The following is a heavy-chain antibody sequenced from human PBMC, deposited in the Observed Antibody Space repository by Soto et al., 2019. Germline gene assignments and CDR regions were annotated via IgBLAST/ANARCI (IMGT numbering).Heavy chain of an antibody. J-gene: IGHJ6*02. CDR1: GFTFSSYA. Sequence: QVQLVESGGGVVQPGRSLRLSCAASGFTFSSYAMHWVRQAPGKGLEWVAVISYDGSNKYYADSVKGRFTISRDNSKNTRYLKMNSLRAKDTVVYYGARDRRIAGDYYYGRDFWGQGTTVTVSS. V-gene: IGHV3-30-3*01. D-gene: IGHD1-26*01. CDR3: ARDRRIAGDYYYGRDF. CDR2: ISYDGSNK.